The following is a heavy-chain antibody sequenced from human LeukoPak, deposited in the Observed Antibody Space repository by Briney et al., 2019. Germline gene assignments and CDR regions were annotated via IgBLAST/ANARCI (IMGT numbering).Heavy chain of an antibody. V-gene: IGHV4-39*01. CDR1: GGSISSSSYY. Sequence: SETLSLTCTVSGGSISSSSYYWGWIRQPPGKGLEWIGSIYYSGSTYYNLSLKSRVTISVDTSKNQFSLKLSSVTAADTAVYYCARHDGGWELPDAFDIWGQGTMVTVSS. CDR2: IYYSGST. J-gene: IGHJ3*02. CDR3: ARHDGGWELPDAFDI. D-gene: IGHD1-7*01.